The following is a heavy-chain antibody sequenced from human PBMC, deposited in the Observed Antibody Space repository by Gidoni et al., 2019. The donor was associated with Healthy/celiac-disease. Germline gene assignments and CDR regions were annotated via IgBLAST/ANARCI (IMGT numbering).Heavy chain of an antibody. D-gene: IGHD2-15*01. V-gene: IGHV1-18*01. CDR3: ARHTRLVEITPIDY. CDR1: GYTFTSHG. Sequence: VQLVQSGAEVKKPGASVQVSCKASGYTFTSHGISWVGQAPGQGLEWMGWTSVFNENTDYAQKFQGRVRWNTDRSTSTVYMELRSRRSDDTALYNCARHTRLVEITPIDYWGLGTLVTVS. CDR2: TSVFNENT. J-gene: IGHJ4*02.